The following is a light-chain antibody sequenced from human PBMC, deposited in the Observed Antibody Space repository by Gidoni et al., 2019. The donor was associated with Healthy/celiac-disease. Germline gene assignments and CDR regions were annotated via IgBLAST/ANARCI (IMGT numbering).Light chain of an antibody. V-gene: IGKV3-20*01. CDR3: QQYGSSQFT. Sequence: EIVLTHSPGTLSLSPGERATLSCRASQSVSSSYLAWYQQKPGQAPRLLIYGASSRATGIPARCSGSGSGTDFTRTISRLEPEDFAVYYCQQYGSSQFTFGPGTKVDIK. CDR1: QSVSSSY. J-gene: IGKJ3*01. CDR2: GAS.